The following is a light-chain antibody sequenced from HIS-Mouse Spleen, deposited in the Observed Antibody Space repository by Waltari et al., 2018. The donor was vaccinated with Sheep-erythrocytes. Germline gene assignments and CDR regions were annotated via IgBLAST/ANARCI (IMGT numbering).Light chain of an antibody. J-gene: IGKJ4*01. V-gene: IGKV1-5*03. CDR2: KAS. Sequence: DIQMTQSPSTLSASVGDRVTITCRASQSISSWLAWYQQKPGKAPKRLIYKASSLESGVPSRFSGSGSGTEFTLTISSLQPDDFATYYCQQYNSYSPLTIGGGTKVEIK. CDR1: QSISSW. CDR3: QQYNSYSPLT.